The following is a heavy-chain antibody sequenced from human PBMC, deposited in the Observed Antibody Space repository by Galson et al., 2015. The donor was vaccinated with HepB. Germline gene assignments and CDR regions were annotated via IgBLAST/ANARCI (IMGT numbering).Heavy chain of an antibody. CDR1: GGTFSTYT. V-gene: IGHV1-69*13. J-gene: IGHJ4*02. CDR3: ASEGIVGRTNPVDY. D-gene: IGHD3-22*01. Sequence: SVKVSCKASGGTFSTYTISWVRQAPGQGLEWMGGITPIFGTANYAQKFQGRVTITADEFTSTVYMELSSLRSDDTAVYYCASEGIVGRTNPVDYWGQGTQVTVSP. CDR2: ITPIFGTA.